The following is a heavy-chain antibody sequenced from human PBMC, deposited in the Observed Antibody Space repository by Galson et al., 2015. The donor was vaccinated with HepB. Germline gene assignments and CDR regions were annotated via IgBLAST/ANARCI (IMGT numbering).Heavy chain of an antibody. CDR2: IFPGDSDS. Sequence: QSGAEVKKPGESLRISCKGGGYTFSSHWIAWVRQRPGKGLEWMGIIFPGDSDSIYSPSFEGQVTMSVDKSISTAYLHWGSLKASDTAVYYCARPQPTVVSPADTLDVWGQGTMVIVSS. CDR1: GYTFSSHW. D-gene: IGHD3-22*01. J-gene: IGHJ3*01. V-gene: IGHV5-51*01. CDR3: ARPQPTVVSPADTLDV.